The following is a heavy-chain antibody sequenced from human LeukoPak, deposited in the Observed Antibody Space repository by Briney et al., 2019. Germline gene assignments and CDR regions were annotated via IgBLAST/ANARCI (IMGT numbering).Heavy chain of an antibody. J-gene: IGHJ4*02. D-gene: IGHD3-22*01. Sequence: PSETLSLTCTVSGGSVNSGTYYWSWIRQPPGKGLEWIVYLSYSGSINYNPSHKSRVTISVDTSKNQFSLKLSSITAADTAVYYCARRHYYDSSGYHYYFDYWGQGALVTASS. CDR2: LSYSGSI. CDR1: GGSVNSGTYY. CDR3: ARRHYYDSSGYHYYFDY. V-gene: IGHV4-61*01.